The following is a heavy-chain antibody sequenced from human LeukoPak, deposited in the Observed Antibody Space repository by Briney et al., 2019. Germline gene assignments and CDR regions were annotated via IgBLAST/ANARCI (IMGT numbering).Heavy chain of an antibody. CDR1: GFTFSSYR. Sequence: GGSLRLSCAASGFTFSSYRMNWVRQAPGKGLEWVSYISSSSSTIYYADSVKGRFTISRDNVKNSLYLQMNSLRAEDTAVYYCAREASITIFGVVYYYYYMDVWGKGTTATVSS. V-gene: IGHV3-48*01. CDR3: AREASITIFGVVYYYYYMDV. CDR2: ISSSSSTI. D-gene: IGHD3-3*01. J-gene: IGHJ6*03.